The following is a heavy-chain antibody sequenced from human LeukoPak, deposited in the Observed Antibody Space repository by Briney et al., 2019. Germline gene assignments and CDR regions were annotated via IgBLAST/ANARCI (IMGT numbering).Heavy chain of an antibody. D-gene: IGHD3-10*01. Sequence: VASVKVSCKASGYTFTNFGFSWVRQAPGQGLEWLGWISPYNGNTKYAQKIQGRATMTTDTSTSTAYLELRSLRSDDTAVYYCARGEYDLLGDYWGQGTLVTVSS. CDR2: ISPYNGNT. V-gene: IGHV1-18*01. CDR1: GYTFTNFG. CDR3: ARGEYDLLGDY. J-gene: IGHJ4*02.